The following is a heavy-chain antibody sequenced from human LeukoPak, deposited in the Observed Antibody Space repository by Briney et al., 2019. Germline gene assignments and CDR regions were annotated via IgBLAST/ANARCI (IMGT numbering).Heavy chain of an antibody. CDR3: ARDPSYFGSGSYLDY. J-gene: IGHJ4*02. CDR2: IYHSGTT. D-gene: IGHD3-10*01. V-gene: IGHV4-59*11. Sequence: SETLSLTCNVSGVSISTHYWSWIRQSPGKGLEWIGFIYHSGTTNYNPSLKSRVTISVDTSKNQFSLELTSVTAADTAVYYCARDPSYFGSGSYLDYWGLGTLVTVSS. CDR1: GVSISTHY.